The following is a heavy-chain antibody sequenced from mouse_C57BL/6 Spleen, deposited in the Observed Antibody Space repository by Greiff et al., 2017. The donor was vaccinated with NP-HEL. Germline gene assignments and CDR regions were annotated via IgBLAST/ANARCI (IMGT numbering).Heavy chain of an antibody. D-gene: IGHD4-1*01. CDR1: GYTFTSYW. CDR3: ARGAWDYAMDY. CDR2: IDPSDSYT. Sequence: QVQLQQPGAELVRPGTSVKLSCKASGYTFTSYWMHWVKQRPGQGLEWIGVIDPSDSYTNYNQKFKGKATLTVDTSSSTAYMQLSSLTSEDSAVYYCARGAWDYAMDYWGQGTSVTVSS. J-gene: IGHJ4*01. V-gene: IGHV1-59*01.